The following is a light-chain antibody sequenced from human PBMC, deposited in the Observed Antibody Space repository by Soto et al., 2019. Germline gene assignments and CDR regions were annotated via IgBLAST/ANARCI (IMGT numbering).Light chain of an antibody. CDR2: GAS. CDR1: QSVGSS. V-gene: IGKV3-20*01. CDR3: QQYGDSPQT. Sequence: DIVLTQSPGTLAFSPGESATLPCRASQSVGSSLSWYQQKPGQDNRLIFYGASNRDTAIPDRFSGSGFGTDFTLTITRLEPEDFAVYYCQQYGDSPQTFGPGTKVDIK. J-gene: IGKJ1*01.